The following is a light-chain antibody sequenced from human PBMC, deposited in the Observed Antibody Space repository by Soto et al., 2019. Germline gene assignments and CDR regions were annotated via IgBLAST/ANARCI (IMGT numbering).Light chain of an antibody. CDR1: SSNIGGNS. CDR3: GSLDSSLSAYV. Sequence: SVLTQPPSVSAAPGQKVTISCSGSSSNIGGNSVSWYLQLPGTAPKLLIYDDNKRPSGIPDRFSGSKSGTSATLGITGFQTGDEADYYCGSLDSSLSAYVFGTGTKVTVL. J-gene: IGLJ1*01. CDR2: DDN. V-gene: IGLV1-51*01.